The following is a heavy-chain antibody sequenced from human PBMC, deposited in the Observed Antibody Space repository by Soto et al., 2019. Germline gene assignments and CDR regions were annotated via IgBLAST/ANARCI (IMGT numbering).Heavy chain of an antibody. D-gene: IGHD6-19*01. CDR2: INHSGST. CDR3: ARGSSGWYYYYGMDV. V-gene: IGHV4-34*01. CDR1: GGSFSGYY. Sequence: PSETLSLTCAVYGGSFSGYYCSWIRQPPGKGLEWIGEINHSGSTNYNPSLKSRVTISVDTSKNQFSLKLSSVTAADTAVYYCARGSSGWYYYYGMDVWGQGTTVTVSS. J-gene: IGHJ6*02.